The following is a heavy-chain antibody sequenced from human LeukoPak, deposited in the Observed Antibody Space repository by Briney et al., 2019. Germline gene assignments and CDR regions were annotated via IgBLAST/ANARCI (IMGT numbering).Heavy chain of an antibody. CDR1: GFTFSSYS. CDR3: ARDDVAAAGSGFDP. V-gene: IGHV3-21*01. CDR2: ISSSSSYI. J-gene: IGHJ5*02. D-gene: IGHD6-13*01. Sequence: GGSLRLSCAASGFTFSSYSMNWVRQAPGKGLEWVSSISSSSSYIYYADSVKGRFTISRDNAKNSLYLQMNSLRAEDTAVYYCARDDVAAAGSGFDPWGQGTLVTVSS.